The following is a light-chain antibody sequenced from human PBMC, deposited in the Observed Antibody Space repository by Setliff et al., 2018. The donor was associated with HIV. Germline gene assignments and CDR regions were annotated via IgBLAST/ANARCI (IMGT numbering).Light chain of an antibody. CDR2: GVS. CDR1: SSDVGDYNY. V-gene: IGLV2-14*01. Sequence: QSVLTQPASVSGSPGQSITISCTGTSSDVGDYNYVSWYQQHPGKAPKLMISGVSKRPSGVSSRFSGSKSGNTASLTISGLQTEDEADYYCSSYTSSSTYVFGTGTKVTVL. J-gene: IGLJ1*01. CDR3: SSYTSSSTYV.